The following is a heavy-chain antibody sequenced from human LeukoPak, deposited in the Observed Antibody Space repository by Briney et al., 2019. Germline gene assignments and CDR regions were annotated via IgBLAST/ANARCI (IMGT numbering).Heavy chain of an antibody. J-gene: IGHJ6*02. CDR2: INWNGGGT. V-gene: IGHV3-9*01. Sequence: GRSLRLSCAATGVTFKDYGMHWVRQPPGKGLEWVSSINWNGGGTDYADSVKGRFTISRDNAKNSLYLQLSSLRPEDTALYYCAKHMRATNTYSFFGLDVWGQGTTVTVSS. D-gene: IGHD1-26*01. CDR1: GVTFKDYG. CDR3: AKHMRATNTYSFFGLDV.